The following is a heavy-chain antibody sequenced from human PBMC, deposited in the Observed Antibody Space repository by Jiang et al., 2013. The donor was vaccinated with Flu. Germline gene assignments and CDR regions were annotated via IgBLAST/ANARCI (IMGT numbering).Heavy chain of an antibody. Sequence: KPSETLSLTCTVSGGSISSYYWSWIRQPPGKGLEWIGYIYYSGSTNYNPSLKSRVTISVDTSKNQFSLKLSSVTAADTAVYYCAREGIAAAPDYWGQGTLVTVSS. CDR2: IYYSGST. CDR3: AREGIAAAPDY. D-gene: IGHD6-13*01. V-gene: IGHV4-59*01. CDR1: GGSISSYY. J-gene: IGHJ4*02.